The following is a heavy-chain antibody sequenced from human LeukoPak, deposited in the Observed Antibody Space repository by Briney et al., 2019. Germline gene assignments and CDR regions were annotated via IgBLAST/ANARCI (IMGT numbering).Heavy chain of an antibody. CDR2: MNPNSGNT. Sequence: ASVKVSCKASGYTLTNYDINWVRQAPGQGLEWMGWMNPNSGNTGYAQKFQGRVTMTRNTSITTAYMELSSLRSEDTAVYYCARGLVVLGATSWAFDIWGHGAMVTVSS. V-gene: IGHV1-8*01. J-gene: IGHJ3*02. CDR3: ARGLVVLGATSWAFDI. D-gene: IGHD2-15*01. CDR1: GYTLTNYD.